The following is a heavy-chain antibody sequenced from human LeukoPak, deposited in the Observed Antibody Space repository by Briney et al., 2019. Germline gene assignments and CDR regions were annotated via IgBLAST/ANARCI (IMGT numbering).Heavy chain of an antibody. CDR3: ASRLGGYYDSSGYSYPWDY. CDR2: IYYSGST. V-gene: IGHV4-39*01. Sequence: SETLSLTCTVSGGSISSSSYYWGWIRQPPGKGLEWIGSIYYSGSTYHNPSLKSRVTIDTSKDQFSLKLSSVTAADTAVYYCASRLGGYYDSSGYSYPWDYWGQGPLVTVSS. CDR1: GGSISSSSYY. D-gene: IGHD3-22*01. J-gene: IGHJ4*02.